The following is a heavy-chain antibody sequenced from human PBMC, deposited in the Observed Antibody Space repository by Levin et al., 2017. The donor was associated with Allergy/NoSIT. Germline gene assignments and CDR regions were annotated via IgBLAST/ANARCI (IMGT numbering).Heavy chain of an antibody. CDR2: VNYRGVT. D-gene: IGHD5/OR15-5a*01. CDR3: ARNRIIVSGGNDYYYGMDG. V-gene: IGHV4-61*01. J-gene: IGHJ6*02. Sequence: SETLSLTCSVSGCPVSSGTYYWSWIRQPPGKGREWIGYVNYRGVTKYNPSLKSRVTISLDTSKNEFALKVTSVTAADTAVYYCARNRIIVSGGNDYYYGMDGWGQGTTVTVSS. CDR1: GCPVSSGTYY.